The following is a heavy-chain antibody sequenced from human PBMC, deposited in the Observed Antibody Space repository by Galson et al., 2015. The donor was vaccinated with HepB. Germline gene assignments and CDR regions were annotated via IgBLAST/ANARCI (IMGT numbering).Heavy chain of an antibody. CDR1: GYTFTSYA. Sequence: SVKVSCKASGYTFTSYAMHWVRQAPGQRLEWMGWINAGNGNTKYSQKFQGRVTITRDTSASTAYMELSSLRSEDTAVYYCARDATIFGVVNWFDPWGQGTLVTVSS. J-gene: IGHJ5*02. CDR2: INAGNGNT. V-gene: IGHV1-3*01. CDR3: ARDATIFGVVNWFDP. D-gene: IGHD3-3*01.